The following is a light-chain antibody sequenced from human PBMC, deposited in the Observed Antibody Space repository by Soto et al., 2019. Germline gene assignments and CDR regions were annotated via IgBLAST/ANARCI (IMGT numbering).Light chain of an antibody. Sequence: QAVVTQPPSVSGAPGQRVTISCTGSSSNIEAGYDVHWYQQLPGTAPKLLIFGNNNRPSGVPDRFSGSKSGTSASLAITGLQPEDEANYFCQSYDSSLSGSVFGGGTQLTVL. CDR1: SSNIEAGYD. CDR3: QSYDSSLSGSV. J-gene: IGLJ3*02. CDR2: GNN. V-gene: IGLV1-40*01.